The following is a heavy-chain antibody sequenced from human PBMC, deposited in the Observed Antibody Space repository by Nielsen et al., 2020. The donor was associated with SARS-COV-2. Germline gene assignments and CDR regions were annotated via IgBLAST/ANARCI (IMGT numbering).Heavy chain of an antibody. Sequence: GESLKISCAASGFTFSSYAFHWVRQAPGKGLEWVAVISYDGGNRYYADSVEGRFTISRDNSKNTLYLQMNSLRAEDTAVYYCARGGKRFDSSGYFSPDYWGQGTLVTVSS. D-gene: IGHD3-22*01. V-gene: IGHV3-30-3*01. CDR3: ARGGKRFDSSGYFSPDY. CDR2: ISYDGGNR. J-gene: IGHJ4*02. CDR1: GFTFSSYA.